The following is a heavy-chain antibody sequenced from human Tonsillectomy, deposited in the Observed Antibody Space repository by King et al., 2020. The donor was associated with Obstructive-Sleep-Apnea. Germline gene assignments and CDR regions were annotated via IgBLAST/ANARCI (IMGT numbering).Heavy chain of an antibody. CDR3: VPTGTGPTVTNH. J-gene: IGHJ4*02. D-gene: IGHD4-17*01. Sequence: VQLVESGGGLVQPGGSLRLSCSASGIILRYYDMHWVRQSPGNGLEKFSAFRSCGVLTPYGDPVNGRVLIYSDNFRNTLYLQMYSLRPEDTAVYYCVPTGTGPTVTNHWGQGTLVTVSS. CDR2: FRSCGVLT. V-gene: IGHV3-64D*06. CDR1: GIILRYYD.